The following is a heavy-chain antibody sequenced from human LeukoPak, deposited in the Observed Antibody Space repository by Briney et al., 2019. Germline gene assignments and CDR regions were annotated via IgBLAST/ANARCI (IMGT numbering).Heavy chain of an antibody. CDR2: INTNTGNP. CDR1: GYTFTSYG. V-gene: IGHV7-4-1*02. J-gene: IGHJ5*02. Sequence: ASVKVSCKASGYTFTSYGFSWVRQAPGQGLEWMGWINTNTGNPTYAQGFTGRFVFSLDTSVSTAYLQISSLKAEDTAVYYCARDNSPAATVVTAPWGQGTLVTVSS. D-gene: IGHD4-23*01. CDR3: ARDNSPAATVVTAP.